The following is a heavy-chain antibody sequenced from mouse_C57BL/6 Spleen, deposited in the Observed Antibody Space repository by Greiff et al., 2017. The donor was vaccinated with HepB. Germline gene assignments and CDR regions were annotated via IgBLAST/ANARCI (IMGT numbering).Heavy chain of an antibody. CDR3: ARFYYFDY. CDR2: ISSGSSTI. V-gene: IGHV5-17*01. J-gene: IGHJ2*01. CDR1: GFTFSDYG. Sequence: EVKLVDSGGGLVKPGGSLKLSCAASGFTFSDYGMHWVRQAPEKGLEWVAYISSGSSTIYYADTVKGRFTISRDNAKNTLFLQMTSLRSEDTAMYYCARFYYFDYWGQGTTLTVSS.